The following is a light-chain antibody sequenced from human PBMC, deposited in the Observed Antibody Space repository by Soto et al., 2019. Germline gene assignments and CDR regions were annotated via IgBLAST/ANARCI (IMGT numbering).Light chain of an antibody. CDR2: DIS. CDR3: SSDECSYIVG. CDR1: STDVGGYNY. V-gene: IGLV2-11*01. Sequence: QSALTQPRSVSGSPRKSVTISCTGTSTDVGGYNYISWYQQHTGKAPKLMIYDISKRPSGFPESFSVSKSGNTASLTIYGFQAEDEAGYYSSSDECSYIVGLGVGNKPTVL. J-gene: IGLJ2*01.